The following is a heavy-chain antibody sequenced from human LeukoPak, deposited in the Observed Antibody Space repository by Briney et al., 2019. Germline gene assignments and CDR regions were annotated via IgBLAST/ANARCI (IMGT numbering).Heavy chain of an antibody. V-gene: IGHV4-59*01. D-gene: IGHD5-18*01. Sequence: SETLSLTCTVSGGSISSYYWSWIRQPPGKGLEWIGYVYYSGSTNYNPSLKSRVTIPVDTSKNQFSLKLSSVTAADTAVYYCAREGTAMVGYSVYYYGMDVWGQGTTVTVSS. CDR1: GGSISSYY. CDR3: AREGTAMVGYSVYYYGMDV. J-gene: IGHJ6*02. CDR2: VYYSGST.